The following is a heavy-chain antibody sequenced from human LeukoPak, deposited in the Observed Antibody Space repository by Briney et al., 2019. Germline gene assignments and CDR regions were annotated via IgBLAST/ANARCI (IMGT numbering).Heavy chain of an antibody. Sequence: ASVKVSCKASGYTFTGYYMHWVRQAPGQGLEWMGWINPNSGGTNYAQKFQGRVTMTRDTFISTAYMELSRLRSDDTAVYYCARRAITMVRGVITGPLDYWGQGTLVTVSS. CDR2: INPNSGGT. J-gene: IGHJ4*02. D-gene: IGHD3-10*01. V-gene: IGHV1-2*02. CDR3: ARRAITMVRGVITGPLDY. CDR1: GYTFTGYY.